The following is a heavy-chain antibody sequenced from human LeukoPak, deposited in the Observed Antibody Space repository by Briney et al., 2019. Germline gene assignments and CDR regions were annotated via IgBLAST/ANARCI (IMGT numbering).Heavy chain of an antibody. D-gene: IGHD4-17*01. V-gene: IGHV4-59*08. Sequence: SETLSLTCTVSGGSISSYYWSWIRQPPGKGLEWIGYIYYSGGTKYNPSIKSRVTISVDTSKNQFSLKLSSVTAADTAVYYCARVAYGDYGYDYWGQGTLVTVSS. CDR2: IYYSGGT. J-gene: IGHJ4*02. CDR3: ARVAYGDYGYDY. CDR1: GGSISSYY.